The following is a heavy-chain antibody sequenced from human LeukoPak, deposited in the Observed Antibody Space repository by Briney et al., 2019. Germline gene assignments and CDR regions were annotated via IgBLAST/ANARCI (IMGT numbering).Heavy chain of an antibody. J-gene: IGHJ2*01. D-gene: IGHD2-8*02. V-gene: IGHV3-66*01. CDR3: AREGTGYYWYFDL. CDR2: IYSGGST. Sequence: GGSLRLCCAASGFTVSSNYMSWGRHAPGQGLEWVSVIYSGGSTYYADSVKGRFTISRDNSKNTLYLQMNSLRAEDTAVYYCAREGTGYYWYFDLWGRGALVTVSS. CDR1: GFTVSSNY.